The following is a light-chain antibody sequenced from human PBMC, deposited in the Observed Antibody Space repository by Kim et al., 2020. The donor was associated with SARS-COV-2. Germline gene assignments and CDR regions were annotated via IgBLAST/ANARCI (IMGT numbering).Light chain of an antibody. CDR1: QSVSSN. V-gene: IGKV3-15*01. CDR2: GAS. J-gene: IGKJ1*01. CDR3: QQYNNWPET. Sequence: VAPGERATLSCRASQSVSSNLAWYQQKPGQAPRLLIYGASTRATGIPARFSGSGSGTEFTLTISSLQSEDFAVYYCQQYNNWPETFGQGTKVDIK.